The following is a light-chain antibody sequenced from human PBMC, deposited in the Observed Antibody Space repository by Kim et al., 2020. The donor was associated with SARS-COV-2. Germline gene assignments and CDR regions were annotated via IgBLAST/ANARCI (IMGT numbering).Light chain of an antibody. CDR1: QSVSSSY. V-gene: IGKV3-20*01. CDR3: QQYGSSQYT. J-gene: IGKJ2*01. CDR2: GAS. Sequence: LSPGESATLSCRDSQSVSSSYLAWYPQKPGQAPRLLNYGASSRATGIPDRFSGSGSGTDFTLTISRLEPEDFAVYYCQQYGSSQYTFGQGTKLEI.